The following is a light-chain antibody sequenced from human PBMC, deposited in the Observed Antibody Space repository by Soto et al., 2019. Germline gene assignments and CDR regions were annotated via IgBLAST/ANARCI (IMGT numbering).Light chain of an antibody. Sequence: EIVTTQSPATLSVSPGERATLSCRASQSVSNNLAWYQQKPGQTPRLLIFGASTRATGIPARFSGSGSGTEFTLTISSLQSEDFAVYYCQQYNNWPMYTFGQGTKLVIK. V-gene: IGKV3-15*01. CDR2: GAS. CDR1: QSVSNN. J-gene: IGKJ2*01. CDR3: QQYNNWPMYT.